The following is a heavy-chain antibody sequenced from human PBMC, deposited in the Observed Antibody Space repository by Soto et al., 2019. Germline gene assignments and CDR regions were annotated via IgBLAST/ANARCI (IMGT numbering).Heavy chain of an antibody. J-gene: IGHJ3*01. CDR2: IHSDGSST. CDR1: GFTFSYYW. CDR3: AGGERGAVAL. D-gene: IGHD1-26*01. Sequence: EVQLVESGGGLVRPGGSLRLSCAASGFTFSYYWMHWVRQAPGKGLVWVSRIHSDGSSTTYADFVKGRFIISRDNARNTVDLRLNSVRVGDTAVYYCAGGERGAVALWGQGTVVTVSS. V-gene: IGHV3-74*01.